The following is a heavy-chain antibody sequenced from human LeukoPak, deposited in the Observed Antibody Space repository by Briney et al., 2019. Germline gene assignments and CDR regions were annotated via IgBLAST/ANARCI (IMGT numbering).Heavy chain of an antibody. J-gene: IGHJ4*02. CDR1: GFTFDDYG. V-gene: IGHV3-20*04. D-gene: IGHD3-22*01. CDR3: AKVTTDQDYYFDS. Sequence: GGSLRLSCAASGFTFDDYGMSWVRDAPGKGLEWVSGINWNGGSTGYAESVKGRFTISRDNAKNSLYLQMNSLRAEDTALYYCAKVTTDQDYYFDSWGQGTLVTVSS. CDR2: INWNGGST.